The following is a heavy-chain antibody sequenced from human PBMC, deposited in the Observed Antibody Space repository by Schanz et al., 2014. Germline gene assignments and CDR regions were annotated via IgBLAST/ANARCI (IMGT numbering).Heavy chain of an antibody. V-gene: IGHV1-69*02. J-gene: IGHJ4*02. Sequence: QVLQVQSGSELKKPGTSVKVSCKASGGTFSSYSISWVRQAPGQGLEWMGRIIPILGIANYAQKFQGRVTNTADKSTFTAYMDVSSLRSEDTAVYYCASSGAGYSSSWDFDYWGQGTLVTVSS. CDR3: ASSGAGYSSSWDFDY. CDR1: GGTFSSYS. CDR2: IIPILGIA. D-gene: IGHD6-13*01.